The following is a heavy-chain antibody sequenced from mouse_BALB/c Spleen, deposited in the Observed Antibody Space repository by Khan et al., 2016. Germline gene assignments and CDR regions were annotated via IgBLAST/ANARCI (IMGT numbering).Heavy chain of an antibody. CDR1: GYTFTDYS. CDR2: INTETGEP. V-gene: IGHV9-2-1*01. Sequence: QIQLVQSGPELKKPGETVKISCKASGYTFTDYSMHWVKQAPGKGLKWMGWINTETGEPTYADDFKGRFAFSLETSASTAYLQINNLKNEDTATYFCAMGFITTATGYWGQGTTLTVSS. CDR3: AMGFITTATGY. J-gene: IGHJ2*01. D-gene: IGHD1-2*01.